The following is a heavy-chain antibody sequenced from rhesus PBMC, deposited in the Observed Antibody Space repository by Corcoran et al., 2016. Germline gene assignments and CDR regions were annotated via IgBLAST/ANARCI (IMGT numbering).Heavy chain of an antibody. J-gene: IGHJ4*01. CDR2: IYGNSAST. V-gene: IGHV4S9*01. Sequence: QVQLQESGPGLVKPSETLSLTCAGSGGSISDYYYWNWIRQPPGKGLEWIGNIYGNSASTYYNPALKSRVTISKDTSKNQFFLKLSSVTAADTAVYYCARDLSIAASGMNYWGQGVLVTVSS. CDR3: ARDLSIAASGMNY. D-gene: IGHD6-25*01. CDR1: GGSISDYYY.